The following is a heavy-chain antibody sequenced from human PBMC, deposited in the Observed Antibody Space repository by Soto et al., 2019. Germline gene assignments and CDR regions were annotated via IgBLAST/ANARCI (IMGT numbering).Heavy chain of an antibody. CDR2: IYYSGST. D-gene: IGHD3-3*01. CDR1: GGSISSSSYY. Sequence: SETLSLTCTVSGGSISSSSYYWGWIRQPPGKGLEWIGSIYYSGSTYYNPSLKSRVTISVDTSKNQFSLKLSSVTAADTAVYYCATIFPGVPRITIFGVVPGTIDYWGQGTLVTVSS. CDR3: ATIFPGVPRITIFGVVPGTIDY. J-gene: IGHJ4*02. V-gene: IGHV4-39*01.